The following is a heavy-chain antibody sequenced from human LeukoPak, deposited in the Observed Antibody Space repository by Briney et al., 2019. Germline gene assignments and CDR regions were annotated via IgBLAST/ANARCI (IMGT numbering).Heavy chain of an antibody. CDR3: ARAWAYYGSGSDARLPGHFDY. CDR1: GFTFSSYA. Sequence: GRSLRLSCAASGFTFSSYAMHWVRQAPGKGLEWVAVISYDGSNKYYADSVKGRFTISRDNSKKTLYLQMNSLRAEDTAVYYCARAWAYYGSGSDARLPGHFDYWGQGTLVTVSS. CDR2: ISYDGSNK. D-gene: IGHD3-10*01. J-gene: IGHJ4*02. V-gene: IGHV3-30-3*01.